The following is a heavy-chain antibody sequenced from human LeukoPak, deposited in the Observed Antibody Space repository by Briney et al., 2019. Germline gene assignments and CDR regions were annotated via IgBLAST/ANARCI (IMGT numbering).Heavy chain of an antibody. CDR3: ARGVLYYYDSSGYFHGYGY. V-gene: IGHV3-11*04. D-gene: IGHD3-22*01. Sequence: PGGSLRLSCAASGFTFSDYYMSWIRQAPGKGLEWVSYISSSGSTIYYADSVKGRFTISRDNAKNSLYLQMNSLRAEDTAVYYCARGVLYYYDSSGYFHGYGYWGQGTLVTVSS. CDR2: ISSSGSTI. J-gene: IGHJ4*02. CDR1: GFTFSDYY.